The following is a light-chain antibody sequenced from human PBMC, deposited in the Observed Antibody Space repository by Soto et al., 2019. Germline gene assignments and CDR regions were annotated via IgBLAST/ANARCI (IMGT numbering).Light chain of an antibody. CDR3: MQGTHWPYT. J-gene: IGKJ2*01. CDR2: QVS. CDR1: QSLVHSDGNIY. V-gene: IGKV2-30*02. Sequence: DVVMTQSPLSLPVTLGQPASISCRSSQSLVHSDGNIYLNWFQQRPGQSPRRLIYQVSNRDSGVPDRVSGSGSGPDFTLKISRVEAEDVGVYYCMQGTHWPYTFGQGTKLEFK.